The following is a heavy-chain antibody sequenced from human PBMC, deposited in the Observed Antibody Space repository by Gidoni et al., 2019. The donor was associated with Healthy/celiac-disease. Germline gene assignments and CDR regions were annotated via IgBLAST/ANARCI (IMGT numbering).Heavy chain of an antibody. CDR3: ARAPQVGGLAP. J-gene: IGHJ4*02. V-gene: IGHV1-46*01. CDR2: INPSGGST. D-gene: IGHD3-10*01. CDR1: GYTFPSYY. Sequence: QVQLVQSGAEVKKPGASVKVSCKASGYTFPSYYMHWVRQAPGQGLEWMGIINPSGGSTSYAQKFQGRVTMTRDTSTSTVYMELSSLRSEDTAVYYCARAPQVGGLAPWGQGTLVTVSS.